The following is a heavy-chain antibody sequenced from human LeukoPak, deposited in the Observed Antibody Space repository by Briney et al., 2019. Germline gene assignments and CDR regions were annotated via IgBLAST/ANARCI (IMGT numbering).Heavy chain of an antibody. J-gene: IGHJ4*02. CDR1: GFTFTSYG. Sequence: GGSLRLSCAASGFTFTSYGMHWVRQAPGKGLEWVAVIWYDGSNKYYADSVKGRFTISRDNSKNTLYLQMNSLRAEDTAVYYCARGFAAPAAMYFDYWGQGTLVTVSS. CDR3: ARGFAAPAAMYFDY. D-gene: IGHD2-2*01. CDR2: IWYDGSNK. V-gene: IGHV3-33*01.